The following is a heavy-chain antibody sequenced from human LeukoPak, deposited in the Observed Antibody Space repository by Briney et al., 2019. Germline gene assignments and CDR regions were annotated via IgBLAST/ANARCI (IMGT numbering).Heavy chain of an antibody. CDR2: IWYDGSNK. CDR1: GFTFSSYG. CDR3: AKDRRWLQSPLDY. V-gene: IGHV3-33*06. J-gene: IGHJ4*02. D-gene: IGHD5-24*01. Sequence: GGSLRLSCAASGFTFSSYGMHWVRQAPGKGLEWVAVIWYDGSNKYYADSVKGRFTISRDNSKNTLYLQMNSLRAEDTAVYYCAKDRRWLQSPLDYRGQGTLVTVSS.